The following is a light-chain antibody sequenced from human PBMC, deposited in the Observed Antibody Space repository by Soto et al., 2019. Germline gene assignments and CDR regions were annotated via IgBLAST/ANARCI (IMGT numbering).Light chain of an antibody. V-gene: IGKV1-39*01. CDR1: QSIRIY. CDR3: QQTDSTPQT. CDR2: AAS. J-gene: IGKJ1*01. Sequence: DIQMTQSPSSLSASVGDRVTISCRASQSIRIYVSWYQQKPGPAPKLLIRAASTLQSGVPSRFSGSGSGTDFTLTISSLQIEDFATYFCQQTDSTPQTFGQGTNVEI.